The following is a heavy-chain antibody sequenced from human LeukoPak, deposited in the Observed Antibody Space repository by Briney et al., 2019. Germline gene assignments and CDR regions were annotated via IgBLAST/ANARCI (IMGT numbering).Heavy chain of an antibody. CDR2: IYYTGNT. Sequence: PSETLSLTCTVSGGSISNYYWNWIRQPPGKGLEWIGYIYYTGNTNYNPSLKSRVTISVDTSKNQFSLKLSSVTATDTAVYYCARDRLQLQSWGQGTLVTVSS. V-gene: IGHV4-59*01. CDR1: GGSISNYY. J-gene: IGHJ5*02. CDR3: ARDRLQLQS. D-gene: IGHD1-1*01.